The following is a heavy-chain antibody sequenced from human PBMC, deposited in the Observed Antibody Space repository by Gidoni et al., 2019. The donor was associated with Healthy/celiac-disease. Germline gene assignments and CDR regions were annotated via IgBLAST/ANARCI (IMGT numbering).Heavy chain of an antibody. CDR2: ISGSGGST. CDR1: GFTFSSYA. J-gene: IGHJ5*02. Sequence: CPASGFTFSSYAMSWVRQAPGKGLEWVSAISGSGGSTYYADSVKGRFSISSDNSKNTLYLQMNSLRAEDTAVYYCAKGTATWWFDPWGQGTLVTVSS. D-gene: IGHD5-18*01. V-gene: IGHV3-23*01. CDR3: AKGTATWWFDP.